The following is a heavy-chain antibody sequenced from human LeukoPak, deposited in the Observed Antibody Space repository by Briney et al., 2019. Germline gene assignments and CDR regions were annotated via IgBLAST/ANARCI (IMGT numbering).Heavy chain of an antibody. Sequence: SETLSLTCAVSGGSISSGGYSWSWIRQPPGKGLEWIGYIYHSGSTYYNPSLKSRVTISVDRSKNQFSLKLSSVTAADTAVYYCARDRGELSFDYWGQGTLVTVSS. CDR3: ARDRGELSFDY. CDR1: GGSISSGGYS. CDR2: IYHSGST. J-gene: IGHJ4*02. D-gene: IGHD3-16*02. V-gene: IGHV4-30-2*01.